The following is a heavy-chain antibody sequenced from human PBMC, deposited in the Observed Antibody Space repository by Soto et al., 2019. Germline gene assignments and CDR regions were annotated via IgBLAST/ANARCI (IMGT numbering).Heavy chain of an antibody. V-gene: IGHV3-20*01. CDR3: ARIRSSDYGDYYYYMDV. CDR2: INWNGGST. CDR1: GFTFDDYG. Sequence: GGSLRLSCAASGFTFDDYGMSWVRQAPGKGLEWVSGINWNGGSTGYADSVKGRFTISRDNAKNSLYLQMNSLRAEDTALYHCARIRSSDYGDYYYYMDVWGKGTTVTVSS. J-gene: IGHJ6*03. D-gene: IGHD4-17*01.